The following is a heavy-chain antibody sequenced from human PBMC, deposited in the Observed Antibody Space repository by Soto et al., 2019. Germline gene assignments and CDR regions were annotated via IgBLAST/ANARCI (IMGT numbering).Heavy chain of an antibody. V-gene: IGHV3-23*01. D-gene: IGHD3-10*01. J-gene: IGHJ4*02. CDR3: VKDDRGVSNPLWFDY. CDR1: GFTFSSYA. CDR2: IGLRGGST. Sequence: PGGSLRLSCAASGFTFSSYAMSWVRQAPGKGLEWVSSIGLRGGSTYYADSVEARVTISRDNSKNTLYLQMNSLRAEDTAVCYCVKDDRGVSNPLWFDYWGQGTLVTVSS.